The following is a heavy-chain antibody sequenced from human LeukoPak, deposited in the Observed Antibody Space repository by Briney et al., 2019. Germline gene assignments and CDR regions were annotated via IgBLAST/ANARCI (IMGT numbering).Heavy chain of an antibody. V-gene: IGHV1-58*01. D-gene: IGHD2-2*01. CDR2: IVVGSGNT. CDR3: AALHYCSSTSCSIDWFDP. CDR1: GCTFTSSA. J-gene: IGHJ5*02. Sequence: SVKVSCKASGCTFTSSAVQWVRQARGQRLEWIGWIVVGSGNTNYAQKFQERVTITRDMSTSTAYMELSSLRSEDTAMYYCAALHYCSSTSCSIDWFDPWGQGTLVTVSS.